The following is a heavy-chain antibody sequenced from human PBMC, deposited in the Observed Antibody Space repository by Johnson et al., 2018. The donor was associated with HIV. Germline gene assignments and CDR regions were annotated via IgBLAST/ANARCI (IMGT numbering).Heavy chain of an antibody. Sequence: VQLVESGGGVVRPGGSLRLSCAASGFTFSSYWMSWVRQAPVKGLEWVANIKQDGSNKYYTESVKGRFTISRDNAKNSLYLQMNSLIAEDTAVYYCARAYTYGAFDIWGQGTMVTVSS. V-gene: IGHV3-7*01. D-gene: IGHD5-18*01. CDR2: IKQDGSNK. CDR3: ARAYTYGAFDI. J-gene: IGHJ3*02. CDR1: GFTFSSYW.